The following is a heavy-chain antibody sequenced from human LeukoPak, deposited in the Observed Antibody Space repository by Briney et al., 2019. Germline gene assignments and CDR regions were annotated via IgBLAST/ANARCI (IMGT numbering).Heavy chain of an antibody. V-gene: IGHV3-13*01. D-gene: IGHD6-6*01. CDR1: GFTLSDYD. J-gene: IGHJ4*02. Sequence: GGSLRLSCAASGFTLSDYDIHWVRQAIGKGLDWVSGLGSAGDKYHAGSERGRFTISRDNSRNTLYLHMTSLRAEDTAVYYCAKAFYSSSFDFDYWGQGTLVTVSS. CDR3: AKAFYSSSFDFDY. CDR2: LGSAGDK.